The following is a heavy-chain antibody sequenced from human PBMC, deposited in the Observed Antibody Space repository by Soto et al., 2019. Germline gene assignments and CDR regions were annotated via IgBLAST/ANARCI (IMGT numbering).Heavy chain of an antibody. CDR3: ARDLYSGIYSAFDI. J-gene: IGHJ3*02. V-gene: IGHV4-31*03. D-gene: IGHD1-26*01. CDR2: IYYSGSS. CDR1: GDSISSGGYY. Sequence: SETLSLTCTVSGDSISSGGYYWSWIRQHPGKGLEWIGYIYYSGSSYYNPSLKSRLTMSVDTSKNQFSLKLISVTAADTAVYYCARDLYSGIYSAFDIWGQGIMVT.